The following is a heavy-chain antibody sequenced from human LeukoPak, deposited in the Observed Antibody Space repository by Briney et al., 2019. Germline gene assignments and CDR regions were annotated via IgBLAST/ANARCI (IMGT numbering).Heavy chain of an antibody. J-gene: IGHJ3*02. D-gene: IGHD2-21*02. Sequence: SETLSLTCAVSGGSITSDYWSWIRQHPGKGLEWIGYVSNSGTTSYNPSLTSRVSISLDTSNNHFSLRLGSVTAADTAVYYCARGVVVTSSPDAFDIWGQGTMVTVSS. V-gene: IGHV4-31*11. CDR1: GGSITSDY. CDR2: VSNSGTT. CDR3: ARGVVVTSSPDAFDI.